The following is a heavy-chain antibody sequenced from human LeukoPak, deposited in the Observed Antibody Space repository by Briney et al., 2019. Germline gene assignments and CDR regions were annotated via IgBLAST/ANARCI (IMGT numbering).Heavy chain of an antibody. D-gene: IGHD2-2*01. CDR1: GYSFTSYW. CDR3: ASQRVVVVPAANDNYYYYGMDV. V-gene: IGHV5-10-1*01. Sequence: GESLKISCKGSGYSFTSYWISWVRQMPGKGLEWMGRIDPSDSYTNYSPSFQGHVTISADKSISTAYLQWSSLKASDTAMYYCASQRVVVVPAANDNYYYYGMDVWGKGTTVTVSS. CDR2: IDPSDSYT. J-gene: IGHJ6*04.